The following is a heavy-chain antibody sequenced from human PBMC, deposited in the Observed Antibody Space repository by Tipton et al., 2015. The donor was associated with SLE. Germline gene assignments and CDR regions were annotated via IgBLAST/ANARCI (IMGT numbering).Heavy chain of an antibody. D-gene: IGHD3-16*01. CDR1: GFTFSNYA. J-gene: IGHJ6*02. CDR2: IQNDGSKK. V-gene: IGHV3-30*02. Sequence: SLRLSCVASGFTFSNYAMHWVRQAPDKGLDWVTFIQNDGSKKYYADSVKGRFTISRDNSKNTLYLQMNSLRAEDTAVYYCAKDLWGMDVCGQGTTVTVSS. CDR3: AKDLWGMDV.